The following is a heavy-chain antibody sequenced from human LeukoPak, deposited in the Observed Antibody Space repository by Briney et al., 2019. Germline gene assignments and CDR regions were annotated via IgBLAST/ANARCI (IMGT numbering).Heavy chain of an antibody. CDR1: GFTVSTYA. D-gene: IGHD4-11*01. Sequence: GRVLRLSCAASGFTVSTYAMTRVRQAPGEGLEWVSAIGASGNSTYYADSVKDRFTISRDKSKNTLYLQMNSLRAEDTAVYYCAKNRGNYYYFDYWGQGTLVTVSS. V-gene: IGHV3-23*01. J-gene: IGHJ4*02. CDR2: IGASGNST. CDR3: AKNRGNYYYFDY.